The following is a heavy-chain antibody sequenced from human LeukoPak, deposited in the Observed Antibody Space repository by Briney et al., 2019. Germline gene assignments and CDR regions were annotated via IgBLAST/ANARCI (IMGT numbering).Heavy chain of an antibody. V-gene: IGHV3-7*01. CDR3: ARDGAARHYYYYYMDV. CDR2: IKPDGGEK. CDR1: GFTFSSYM. J-gene: IGHJ6*03. D-gene: IGHD6-6*01. Sequence: GESLRLSCAASGFTFSSYMMTWVRQAPGKGLEWVANIKPDGGEKFYVDSVRGRFTISRDNAKNSLYLQMNSLRAEDTAVYYCARDGAARHYYYYYMDVWGKGTTVTVSS.